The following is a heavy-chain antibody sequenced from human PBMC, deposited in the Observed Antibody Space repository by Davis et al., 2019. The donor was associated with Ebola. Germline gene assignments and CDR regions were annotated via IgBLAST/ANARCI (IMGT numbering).Heavy chain of an antibody. CDR1: GFTFSGSA. CDR2: IRSKANSYAT. Sequence: GESLKISCAASGFTFSGSAMHWVRQASGKGLEWVGRIRSKANSYATAYAASVKGRFTISRDDSKNTAYLQMNRLKTEDTAVYYCTGGNSPDYWGQGTLVTVSS. J-gene: IGHJ4*02. D-gene: IGHD4-23*01. V-gene: IGHV3-73*01. CDR3: TGGNSPDY.